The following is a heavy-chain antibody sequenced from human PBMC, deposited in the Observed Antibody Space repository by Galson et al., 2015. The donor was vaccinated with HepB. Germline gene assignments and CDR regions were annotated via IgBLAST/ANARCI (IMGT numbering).Heavy chain of an antibody. D-gene: IGHD6-19*01. V-gene: IGHV3-23*01. CDR3: ARWKKYSSGWYGEGY. Sequence: SLRLSCAASGFTFNTYAMSWVRQAPGKGLEWVSGLRGSGNTTDYADSVKGRFTISRDNSKNTVYLQMNSLRVEDTAVYYCARWKKYSSGWYGEGYWGQRTLFTASS. CDR1: GFTFNTYA. J-gene: IGHJ4*02. CDR2: LRGSGNTT.